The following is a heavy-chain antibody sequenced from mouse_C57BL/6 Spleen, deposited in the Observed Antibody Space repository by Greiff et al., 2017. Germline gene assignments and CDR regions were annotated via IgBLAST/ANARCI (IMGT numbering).Heavy chain of an antibody. Sequence: QVQLQQPGAELVRPGSSVKLSCKASGYTFTSYWMHWVKQRPIQGLEWIGNIDPSDSETHYNQKFKDKATLTVDKSSSTAYMQLSSLTSEDSAVYYCARSHSYYYGSSRGAMDYWGQGTPVTVSS. CDR3: ARSHSYYYGSSRGAMDY. V-gene: IGHV1-52*01. CDR2: IDPSDSET. J-gene: IGHJ4*01. D-gene: IGHD1-1*01. CDR1: GYTFTSYW.